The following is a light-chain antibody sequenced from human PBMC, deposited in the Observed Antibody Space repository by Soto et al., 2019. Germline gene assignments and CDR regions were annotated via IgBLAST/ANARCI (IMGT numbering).Light chain of an antibody. CDR1: SSNIGAGYD. Sequence: QSVLTQPPSVSGAPGQRVTISCTGSSSNIGAGYDVHWYQQLPGTAPKLLIYGNGNRPSGVPDRFSGSKSGTSASLAITGLQAEDEADYYCQSYDSSLSVYVVFGGGTQLTVL. V-gene: IGLV1-40*01. J-gene: IGLJ2*01. CDR2: GNG. CDR3: QSYDSSLSVYVV.